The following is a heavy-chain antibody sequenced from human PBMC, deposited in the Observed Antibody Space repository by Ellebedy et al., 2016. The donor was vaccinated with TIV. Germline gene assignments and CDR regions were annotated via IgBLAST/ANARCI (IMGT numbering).Heavy chain of an antibody. CDR2: INAGNGNT. CDR3: ARGVYAMGNFDY. V-gene: IGHV1-3*01. D-gene: IGHD2-8*01. J-gene: IGHJ4*02. Sequence: AASVKVSCKVFGYTLTELSMHWVRQAPGQRLEWMGWINAGNGNTKYSQKFQGRVTITRDTSASTAYMELSSLRSEDTAVYYCARGVYAMGNFDYWGQGTLVTVSS. CDR1: GYTLTELS.